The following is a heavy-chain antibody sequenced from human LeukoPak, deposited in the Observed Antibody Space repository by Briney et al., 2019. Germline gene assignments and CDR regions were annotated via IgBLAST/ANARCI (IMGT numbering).Heavy chain of an antibody. CDR1: GFSFYNLA. CDR3: ARDLVWFGEPKGYYNYMDV. V-gene: IGHV3-30*04. CDR2: ISHDGNSR. Sequence: GGSLRLSCATSGFSFYNLAFHWVRQAPGKGLEWVSLISHDGNSRKYADSVKGRFTISRDNAKNSLYLQMNTLRAEDTAVYYCARDLVWFGEPKGYYNYMDVWGKGTTVTVSS. D-gene: IGHD3-10*01. J-gene: IGHJ6*03.